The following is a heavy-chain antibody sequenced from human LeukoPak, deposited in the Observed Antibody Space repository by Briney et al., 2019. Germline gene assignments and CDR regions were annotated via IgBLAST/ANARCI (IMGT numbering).Heavy chain of an antibody. V-gene: IGHV3-11*04. Sequence: PGGSLRLSCEASGFTFSDHYMSWIRQAPGKGLEWLSYISSGGDSIYYADSVKGRFTISRDNAKNSVSLQMNSLRAEDTAVYYCASGSYGSGFYYFYYMDVWGKGTTVTVSS. J-gene: IGHJ6*03. D-gene: IGHD3-10*01. CDR1: GFTFSDHY. CDR2: ISSGGDSI. CDR3: ASGSYGSGFYYFYYMDV.